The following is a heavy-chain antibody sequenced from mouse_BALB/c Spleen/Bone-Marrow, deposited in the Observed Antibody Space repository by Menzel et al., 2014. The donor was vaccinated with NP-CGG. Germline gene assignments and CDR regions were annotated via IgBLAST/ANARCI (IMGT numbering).Heavy chain of an antibody. CDR3: ARDRGLTYFDY. CDR2: IRNKANGYTT. V-gene: IGHV7-3*02. D-gene: IGHD2-4*01. CDR1: GFTFTDYY. Sequence: EVKLVESGGGLVQPGGSLRLSCTTSGFTFTDYYMSWVRQPPGKALEWLGFIRNKANGYTTEYSASVKGRFTISRDNSQSILYLQKNTLRAEDSATYYCARDRGLTYFDYWGQGTTLTVSS. J-gene: IGHJ2*01.